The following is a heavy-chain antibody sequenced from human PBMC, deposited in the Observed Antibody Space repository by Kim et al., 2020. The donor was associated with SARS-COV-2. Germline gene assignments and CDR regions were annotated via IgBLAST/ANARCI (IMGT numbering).Heavy chain of an antibody. CDR2: VYYSGSANSGSA. J-gene: IGHJ4*01. V-gene: IGHV4-59*08. CDR1: GVSISSYY. CDR3: ARRSPGYFD. D-gene: IGHD2-15*01. Sequence: SETLSLTCSVSGVSISSYYWSWIRQPPGKGLEWIGHVYYSGSANSGSANYNPSLRSRVTISVETSKNQFSLNLNSVTAADTAVYYCARRSPGYFD.